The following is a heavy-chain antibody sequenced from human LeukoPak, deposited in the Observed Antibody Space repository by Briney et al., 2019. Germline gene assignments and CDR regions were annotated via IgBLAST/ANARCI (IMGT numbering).Heavy chain of an antibody. Sequence: PGGSLRLSCAASGITFSSYAMSWVRQAPGKGLEWVSAISGSGGSTYYADSVKGRFTIPRDNSKNTLYLQMNSLRAEDTAVYCCAKSIAPFDYWGQGTLVTVSS. CDR2: ISGSGGST. CDR3: AKSIAPFDY. V-gene: IGHV3-23*01. D-gene: IGHD3-16*02. J-gene: IGHJ4*02. CDR1: GITFSSYA.